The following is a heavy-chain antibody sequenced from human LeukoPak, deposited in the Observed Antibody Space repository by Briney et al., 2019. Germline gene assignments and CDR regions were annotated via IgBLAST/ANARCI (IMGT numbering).Heavy chain of an antibody. CDR2: IFSSGST. J-gene: IGHJ3*02. CDR1: GGSISSYY. CDR3: ARDGTTKAFDI. V-gene: IGHV4-4*07. Sequence: PSETLSLTCTVSGGSISSYYWSWIRQPAGKGLEWIGRIFSSGSTNYNPSLKSRVTISVDTSKNQFSLKLSSVTAADTAVYYCARDGTTKAFDIWGQGTMVTVSS. D-gene: IGHD1-7*01.